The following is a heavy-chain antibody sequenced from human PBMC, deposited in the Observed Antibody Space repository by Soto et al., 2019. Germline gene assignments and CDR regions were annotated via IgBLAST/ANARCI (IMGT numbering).Heavy chain of an antibody. CDR3: ARAGMKNYYYYYGMDV. Sequence: GGSLRLSCAASGFTVSSNYMSWVRQAPGKGLEWVSVIYSGGSTYYADSVKGRFTISRDNSKNTLYLQMNSLRAEDTAVYYCARAGMKNYYYYYGMDVWGQGTTVTVSS. D-gene: IGHD1-26*01. J-gene: IGHJ6*02. V-gene: IGHV3-53*01. CDR2: IYSGGST. CDR1: GFTVSSNY.